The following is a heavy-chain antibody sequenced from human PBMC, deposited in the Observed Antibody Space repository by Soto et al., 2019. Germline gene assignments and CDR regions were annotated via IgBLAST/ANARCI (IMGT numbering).Heavy chain of an antibody. V-gene: IGHV1-3*01. D-gene: IGHD1-1*01. Sequence: ASVKVSCKASGYTFTSYAMHWVRQAPGQRLEWMGWINAGNGNTKYSQKLQGRVTITRDTSASTAYMELSSLRSEDTAVYYCARSPRLEAFDIWGQGTMVTVPS. CDR3: ARSPRLEAFDI. J-gene: IGHJ3*02. CDR1: GYTFTSYA. CDR2: INAGNGNT.